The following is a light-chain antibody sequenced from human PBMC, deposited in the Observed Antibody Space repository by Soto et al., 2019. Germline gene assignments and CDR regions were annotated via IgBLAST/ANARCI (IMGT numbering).Light chain of an antibody. J-gene: IGKJ5*01. CDR2: GAS. Sequence: EFVLTQSPGTLFMSPGERATLSFRSSLSLSSSYIAWYQQKPGQAPRLLIYGASSRATGIPDRFSGSGSGTEFTLTITRLEPEDFAVYHCQQYGNSPWTFGQGTRLEIK. CDR1: LSLSSSY. CDR3: QQYGNSPWT. V-gene: IGKV3-20*01.